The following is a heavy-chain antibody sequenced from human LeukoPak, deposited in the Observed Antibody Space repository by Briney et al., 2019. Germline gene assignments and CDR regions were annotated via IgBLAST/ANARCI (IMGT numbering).Heavy chain of an antibody. V-gene: IGHV3-30-3*01. CDR2: ISSDGGNI. J-gene: IGHJ4*02. CDR3: ARSLPRAGYSGYDCLDF. D-gene: IGHD5-12*01. CDR1: GFTVSSYV. Sequence: PGRSLTLSRAASGFTVSSYVMHWVRHAPGKGLEWVAVISSDGGNIFYADSVKGRFTISRDNSKNTLYLQMNSLRGEDTAVYSCARSLPRAGYSGYDCLDFWGQGTLVTVSS.